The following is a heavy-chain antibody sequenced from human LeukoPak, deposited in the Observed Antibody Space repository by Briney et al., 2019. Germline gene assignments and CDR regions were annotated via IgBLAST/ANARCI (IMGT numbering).Heavy chain of an antibody. CDR3: AEDGIRYFDCCRGGMDV. CDR1: GFTVRNNY. J-gene: IGHJ6*04. CDR2: IYSERST. V-gene: IGHV3-53*05. D-gene: IGHD3-9*01. Sequence: PGGSLRLSCAASGFTVRNNYRSGVPQAPGKGLEWVSVIYSERSTYYADSVKGRFTISRENSKNTLYLQMNSLRAEDTAVFYQAEDGIRYFDCCRGGMDVWGKGTTVTISS.